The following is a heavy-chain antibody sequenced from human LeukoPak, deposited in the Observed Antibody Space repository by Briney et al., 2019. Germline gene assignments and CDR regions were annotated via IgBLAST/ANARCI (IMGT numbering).Heavy chain of an antibody. J-gene: IGHJ5*02. D-gene: IGHD6-6*01. CDR3: ARQTSQWYSSSLVRFDP. CDR2: IIPIFGTA. CDR1: GYTFTSYY. Sequence: ASVKVSCKASGYTFTSYYMHWVRQAPGQGLEWMGGIIPIFGTANYAQKFQGRVTITADESTSTAYMELSSLRSEDTAVYYCARQTSQWYSSSLVRFDPWGQGTLVTVSS. V-gene: IGHV1-69*13.